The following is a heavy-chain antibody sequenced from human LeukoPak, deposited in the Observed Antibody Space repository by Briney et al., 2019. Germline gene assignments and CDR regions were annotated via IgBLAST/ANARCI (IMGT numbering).Heavy chain of an antibody. Sequence: SETLSLTCAVYGGPFSGYYWSWIRQPPGKGLEWIGEINHSGSTNYNPSLKSRVTISVDTSKNQFSLKLSSVTAADTAVYYRASQRGRGYSSTSYWGQGTLVTVSS. D-gene: IGHD5-12*01. CDR2: INHSGST. V-gene: IGHV4-34*01. CDR3: ASQRGRGYSSTSY. J-gene: IGHJ4*02. CDR1: GGPFSGYY.